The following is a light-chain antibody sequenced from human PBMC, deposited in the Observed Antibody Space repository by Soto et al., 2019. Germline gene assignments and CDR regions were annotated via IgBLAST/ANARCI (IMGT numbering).Light chain of an antibody. Sequence: DIQMTQSPSSLSASVGDRVTITCRASQSLRNDLYWYQQKPGKAPKLLIYAASSLQCGVPSRFSGSGSGTDFTITISSLQPADFATYDWQQSDSTPPSTFGQGPMLEIK. CDR3: QQSDSTPPST. J-gene: IGKJ2*01. V-gene: IGKV1-39*01. CDR2: AAS. CDR1: QSLRND.